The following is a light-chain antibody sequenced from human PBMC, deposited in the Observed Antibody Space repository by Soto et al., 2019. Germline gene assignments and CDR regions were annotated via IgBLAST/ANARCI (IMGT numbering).Light chain of an antibody. Sequence: EIVMTKSPATLSVSPGERATLSCRASQSVSSNLAWYQQKPGQAPRLLIYGASARATGIPARFSGSGSGTEFTLTISSLQSEDFAVYYCQQYNNWPPKYTFGQGTKLEIK. CDR3: QQYNNWPPKYT. CDR1: QSVSSN. J-gene: IGKJ2*01. CDR2: GAS. V-gene: IGKV3-15*01.